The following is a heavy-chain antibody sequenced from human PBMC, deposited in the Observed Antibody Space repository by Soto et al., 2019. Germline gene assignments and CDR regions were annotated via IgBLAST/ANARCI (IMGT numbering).Heavy chain of an antibody. D-gene: IGHD2-8*01. Sequence: GESLKISCKGSGYSFTSYWIGWVRQMPGKGLEWMGIIYPGDSDTRYSPSFQGQVTISADKSISTAYLQWSSLKASDTAMYYCARPNCTNGVCHGNERIVDYWGQGTLVTVSS. CDR1: GYSFTSYW. J-gene: IGHJ4*02. CDR3: ARPNCTNGVCHGNERIVDY. V-gene: IGHV5-51*01. CDR2: IYPGDSDT.